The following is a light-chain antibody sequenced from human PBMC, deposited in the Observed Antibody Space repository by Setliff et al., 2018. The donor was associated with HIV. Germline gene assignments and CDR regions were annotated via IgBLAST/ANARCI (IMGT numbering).Light chain of an antibody. CDR2: QAT. CDR1: SSDIGRYNP. CDR3: CSNTGSNTYV. J-gene: IGLJ1*01. V-gene: IGLV2-23*01. Sequence: QSVLTQPASVSGSPGQSITISCTGTSSDIGRYNPVSWYQQYPGKAPKLMIYQATKRPSGVSNRFSGSKSGNTASLTISGLQAEDEADYYCCSNTGSNTYVIGSGTKV.